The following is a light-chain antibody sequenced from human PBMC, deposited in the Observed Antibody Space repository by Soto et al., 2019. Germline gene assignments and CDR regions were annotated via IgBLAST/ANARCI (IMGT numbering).Light chain of an antibody. CDR3: QQYSSSRYT. CDR2: GAS. J-gene: IGKJ2*01. CDR1: QSVSSTW. Sequence: EIVLTQSPGTLSLSPGERATLSCRASQSVSSTWLAWYQQKPGQPPRLLIYGASSRASGIPDGFSGSGSGTDFTLTISRLEPEDFAVYYCQQYSSSRYTFGQGTKLEIK. V-gene: IGKV3-20*01.